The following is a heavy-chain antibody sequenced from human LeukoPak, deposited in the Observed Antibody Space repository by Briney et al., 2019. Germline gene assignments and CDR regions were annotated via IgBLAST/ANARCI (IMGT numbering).Heavy chain of an antibody. CDR1: GGPFSGYY. V-gene: IGHV4-34*01. CDR3: ARGKTMVRGVIARPYYYYYMDV. CDR2: INHSGST. D-gene: IGHD3-10*01. J-gene: IGHJ6*03. Sequence: RPSETLSLTCAVYGGPFSGYYWSWIRQPPGKGLEWIGEINHSGSTNYNPSLKSRVTISVDTSKNQFSLKLSSVTAADTAVYYCARGKTMVRGVIARPYYYYYMDVWGKGTTVTVSS.